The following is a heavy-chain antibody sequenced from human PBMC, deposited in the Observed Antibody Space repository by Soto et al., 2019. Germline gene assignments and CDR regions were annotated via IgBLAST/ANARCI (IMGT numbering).Heavy chain of an antibody. CDR1: GFTFSSYA. CDR3: ATPGGDSSGYYYYYYGMDV. V-gene: IGHV3-23*01. Sequence: GGSLRLSCAASGFTFSSYAMSWVRQAPGKGLEWVSAISGSGGSTYYADSVKGRFTISRDNSKNTLYLQMNSLRAEDTAVYYCATPGGDSSGYYYYYYGMDVGCQGTTVTFSS. CDR2: ISGSGGST. J-gene: IGHJ6*02. D-gene: IGHD3-22*01.